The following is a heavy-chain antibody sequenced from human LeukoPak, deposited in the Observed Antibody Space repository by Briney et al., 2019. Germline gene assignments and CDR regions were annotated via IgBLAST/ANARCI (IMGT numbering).Heavy chain of an antibody. J-gene: IGHJ6*03. CDR1: GGSISSGGYY. Sequence: SETLSLTCTVSGGSISSGGYYWSWIRQPAGKGLEWIGRIYTSGSTNYNPSLKSRVTMSVDTSKNQFSLKLSSVTAADTAVYYCARAYSSSWYEGGYYYMDVWGKGTTVTVSS. CDR3: ARAYSSSWYEGGYYYMDV. D-gene: IGHD6-13*01. CDR2: IYTSGST. V-gene: IGHV4-61*02.